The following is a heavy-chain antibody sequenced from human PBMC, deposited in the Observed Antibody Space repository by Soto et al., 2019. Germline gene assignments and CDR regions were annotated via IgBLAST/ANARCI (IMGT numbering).Heavy chain of an antibody. D-gene: IGHD3-10*01. J-gene: IGHJ4*02. CDR1: GYTFTAYP. V-gene: IGHV1-3*01. CDR3: AKKDYYAAGVYHFDH. Sequence: QVQLVQSGAEVKKPGASVKVSCRASGYTFTAYPLHWVRQAPGQRLEWMGWINAANGDIGYSRELQGRVTITRDTSAGTVYMELSSLTSEDTAVYYCAKKDYYAAGVYHFDHWGQGTLVTVSS. CDR2: INAANGDI.